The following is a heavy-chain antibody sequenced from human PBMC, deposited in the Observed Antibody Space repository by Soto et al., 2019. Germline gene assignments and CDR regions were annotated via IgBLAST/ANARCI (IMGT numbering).Heavy chain of an antibody. CDR2: INHRGST. CDR1: GGSFSGYY. J-gene: IGHJ5*02. CDR3: ARGKTFPDHIVVVYGVRWFDP. D-gene: IGHD2-21*01. Sequence: QVQLQQWGAGLLKPSETLSLTCAVYGGSFSGYYWSWIRQPPGKGLEWIGEINHRGSTNYNPSLKSRVTISVDTSKNQFSLKLSSVTAADTAVYYCARGKTFPDHIVVVYGVRWFDPWGQGTLVTVSS. V-gene: IGHV4-34*01.